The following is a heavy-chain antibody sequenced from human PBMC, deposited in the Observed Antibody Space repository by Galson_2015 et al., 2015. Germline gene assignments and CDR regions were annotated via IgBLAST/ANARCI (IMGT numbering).Heavy chain of an antibody. V-gene: IGHV4-30-4*01. D-gene: IGHD3-22*01. J-gene: IGHJ4*02. CDR2: IYYSGST. CDR3: ARTGRDRDSSGYPLDY. Sequence: TLSLTCTVSGGSISSGDYYWSWIRQPPGKGLEWIGYIYYSGSTYYNPSLKSRVTISVDTSKNQFSLKLSSVTAADTAVYYCARTGRDRDSSGYPLDYWGQGTLVTVPS. CDR1: GGSISSGDYY.